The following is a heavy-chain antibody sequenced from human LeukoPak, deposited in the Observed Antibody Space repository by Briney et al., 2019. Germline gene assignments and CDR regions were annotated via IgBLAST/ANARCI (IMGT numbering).Heavy chain of an antibody. V-gene: IGHV4-4*02. CDR3: ARRGFLQFGAFDI. CDR2: IYHSGST. J-gene: IGHJ3*02. CDR1: GGSISSSNW. D-gene: IGHD5-24*01. Sequence: SGTLSLTCAVSGGSISSSNWWSWVRQPPGKGPEWIGEIYHSGSTNYNPSLKSRVTISVDKSKNQFSLKLSSVTAADTAVYYCARRGFLQFGAFDIWGQGTMVTVSS.